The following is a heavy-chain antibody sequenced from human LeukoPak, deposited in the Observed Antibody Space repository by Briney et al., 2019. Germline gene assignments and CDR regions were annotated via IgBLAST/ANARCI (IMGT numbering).Heavy chain of an antibody. J-gene: IGHJ3*01. CDR1: GGSISNNY. D-gene: IGHD7-27*01. CDR3: ARDPLNWGGAAFDL. CDR2: LYTSGNA. Sequence: PSETLSLTCTVSGGSISNNYWNWVRQPAGKGLEWVGRLYTSGNADYNPSLKGRATMSVDTSKNQLSLKLGSVTAADTAVYYCARDPLNWGGAAFDLWGQGTKVTVSS. V-gene: IGHV4-4*07.